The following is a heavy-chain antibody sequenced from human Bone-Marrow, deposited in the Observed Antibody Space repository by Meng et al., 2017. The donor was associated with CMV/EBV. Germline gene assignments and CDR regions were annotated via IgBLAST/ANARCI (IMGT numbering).Heavy chain of an antibody. V-gene: IGHV3-66*04. J-gene: IGHJ5*02. CDR3: ARHSGPYDFWSGYHYGDNWFDP. D-gene: IGHD3-3*01. Sequence: GESLKISCAASEFTVGSNYMSWVRQAPGKGLEWVSIICSAGSTYYADSVKGRFTISRDNSKNTLYLQMNSLRDEDTAVYYCARHSGPYDFWSGYHYGDNWFDPWGQGTLVTVSS. CDR2: ICSAGST. CDR1: EFTVGSNY.